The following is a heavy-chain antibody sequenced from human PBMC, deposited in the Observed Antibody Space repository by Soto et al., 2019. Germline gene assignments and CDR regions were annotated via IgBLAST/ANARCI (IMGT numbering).Heavy chain of an antibody. J-gene: IGHJ3*02. CDR1: GFSLSTSGEG. CDR2: IYWDDDK. D-gene: IGHD1-26*01. CDR3: ARRLRQSGTSWDSGAFDI. V-gene: IGHV2-5*02. Sequence: QITLQESAPVLVRPTETLKLTCTYSGFSLSTSGEGVGWVRQSPGKALEWLAVIYWDDDKRYMPSLKNRLSITKDPSRRQVVLAMTPMLPMDTGTYYCARRLRQSGTSWDSGAFDIWGHGTAVAVS.